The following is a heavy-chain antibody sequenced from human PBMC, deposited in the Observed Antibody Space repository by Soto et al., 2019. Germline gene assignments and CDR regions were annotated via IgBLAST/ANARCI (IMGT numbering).Heavy chain of an antibody. CDR2: IWYDGSNK. CDR1: GFTFSSYA. V-gene: IGHV3-33*08. Sequence: GGSLRLSCAASGFTFSSYAMSWVRQAPGKGLEWVAVIWYDGSNKYYADSVKGRFTISRDNSKNTLYLQMNSLRAEDTAVYYCARVGERTIFGVVPNWFDPWGQGTLVTVSS. CDR3: ARVGERTIFGVVPNWFDP. J-gene: IGHJ5*02. D-gene: IGHD3-3*01.